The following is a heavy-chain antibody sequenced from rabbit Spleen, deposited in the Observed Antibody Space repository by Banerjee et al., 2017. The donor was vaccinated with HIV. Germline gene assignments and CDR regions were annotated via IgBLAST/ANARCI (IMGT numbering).Heavy chain of an antibody. V-gene: IGHV1S40*01. Sequence: QSLEESGGDLVKPGASLTLTCTASGVSFSLSSYMCWVRQAPGKGLEWIACIDTGSSGFTYHANWAKGRFTISKTSSTTVTLQMTSLTVADTATYFCARVDGGRTGYGYDLWGQGTLVTVS. CDR2: IDTGSSGFT. J-gene: IGHJ4*01. D-gene: IGHD6-1*01. CDR1: GVSFSLSSY. CDR3: ARVDGGRTGYGYDL.